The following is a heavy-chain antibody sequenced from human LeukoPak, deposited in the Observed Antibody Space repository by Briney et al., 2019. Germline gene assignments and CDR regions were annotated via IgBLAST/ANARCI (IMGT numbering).Heavy chain of an antibody. V-gene: IGHV3-23*01. D-gene: IGHD3-10*01. CDR3: ARAAKVRGVDYFDS. CDR2: ISGRGGAT. CDR1: GFTFSSYY. J-gene: IGHJ4*02. Sequence: GGSLRLSCAASGFTFSSYYMTWVRQAPGKGLEWVSVISGRGGATYYADSVKGRFTISRDNSKNTLYLQMNSLRAEDTAVYYCARAAKVRGVDYFDSWGQGTLVTVSS.